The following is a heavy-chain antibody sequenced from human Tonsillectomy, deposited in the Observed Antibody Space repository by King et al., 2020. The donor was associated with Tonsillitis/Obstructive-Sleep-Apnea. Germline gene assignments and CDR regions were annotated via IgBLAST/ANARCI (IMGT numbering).Heavy chain of an antibody. CDR3: TRGNHGFDY. Sequence: VQLVESGGGLVQPGRSLRLSCTASGFTFGDYAMNWVRQAPGKGLEWVGFIRSEAYGGTTEYAASVRDRFTISRDDSKTIAYLQMDSLKTEDTAVYYCTRGNHGFDYWGQGTLVTVSS. V-gene: IGHV3-49*04. D-gene: IGHD1-14*01. CDR2: IRSEAYGGTT. J-gene: IGHJ4*02. CDR1: GFTFGDYA.